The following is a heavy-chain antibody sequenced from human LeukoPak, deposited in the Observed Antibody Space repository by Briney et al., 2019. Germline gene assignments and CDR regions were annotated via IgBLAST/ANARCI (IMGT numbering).Heavy chain of an antibody. Sequence: GGSLRLSCAASGFTSSSYDMHWVRQATGKGLEWVSAIGTAGDTYYPGSVKGRFTISRENAKNSLYLQMNSLRAGDTAVYYCARGFTMVRGGIGPYGMDVRGQGTTVTVSS. D-gene: IGHD3-10*01. J-gene: IGHJ6*02. CDR1: GFTSSSYD. V-gene: IGHV3-13*01. CDR2: IGTAGDT. CDR3: ARGFTMVRGGIGPYGMDV.